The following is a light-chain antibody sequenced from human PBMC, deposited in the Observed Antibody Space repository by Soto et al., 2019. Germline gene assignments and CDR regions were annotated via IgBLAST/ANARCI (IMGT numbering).Light chain of an antibody. CDR1: YSDVGTYNY. V-gene: IGLV2-14*01. CDR2: EVS. J-gene: IGLJ2*01. CDR3: SSFTAYNTVV. Sequence: QSALTQPASVSGSPGQSITISCTGSYSDVGTYNYVSWYQQHPGTAPKLMIHEVSDRPSGVSNRFSGSKSGNTASLTISGLQAEDEADYYCSSFTAYNTVVFGGRTKLTVL.